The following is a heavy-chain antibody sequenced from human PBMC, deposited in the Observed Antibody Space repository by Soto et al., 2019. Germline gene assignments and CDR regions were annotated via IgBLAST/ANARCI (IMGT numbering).Heavy chain of an antibody. CDR3: ARGTGTTYDFWSGYPDYYYYGMDV. Sequence: PSETLSLTCAVYGGSFSGYYWSWIRQPQGKGLEWIGEINHSGSTNYNPSLKSRVTISVDTSKNQFSLKLSSVTAADTAVYYCARGTGTTYDFWSGYPDYYYYGMDVWGQGTTVTVSS. CDR2: INHSGST. CDR1: GGSFSGYY. V-gene: IGHV4-34*01. D-gene: IGHD3-3*01. J-gene: IGHJ6*02.